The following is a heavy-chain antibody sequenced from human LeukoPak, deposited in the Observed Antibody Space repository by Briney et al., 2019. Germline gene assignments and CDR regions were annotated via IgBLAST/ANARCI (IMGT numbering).Heavy chain of an antibody. CDR2: IYTSGST. CDR3: ARSVEGYCSGGSCYSYYYYMDV. D-gene: IGHD2-15*01. J-gene: IGHJ6*03. Sequence: PSETLSLTCTVSGGSISSYYWSWIRQPAGKGLEWIGRIYTSGSTNYNPSLKSRVTTSVDTSKNQFSLKLSSVTAADTAVYYCARSVEGYCSGGSCYSYYYYMDVWGKGTTVTVSS. CDR1: GGSISSYY. V-gene: IGHV4-4*07.